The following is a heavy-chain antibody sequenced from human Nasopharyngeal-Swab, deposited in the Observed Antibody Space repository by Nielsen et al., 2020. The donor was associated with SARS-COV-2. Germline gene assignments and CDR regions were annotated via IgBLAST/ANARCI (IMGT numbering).Heavy chain of an antibody. J-gene: IGHJ4*02. CDR2: IYSGGSST. V-gene: IGHV3-23*03. Sequence: GGSLRLSCAASGFTFSSYAMSWVRQAPGKGLEWVSVIYSGGSSTYYADSVKGRFTISRDNSKNTLYLQMNSLRAEDTAVYYCAKNSYGFGYYFDYWGQGTLVTVS. CDR3: AKNSYGFGYYFDY. CDR1: GFTFSSYA. D-gene: IGHD5-18*01.